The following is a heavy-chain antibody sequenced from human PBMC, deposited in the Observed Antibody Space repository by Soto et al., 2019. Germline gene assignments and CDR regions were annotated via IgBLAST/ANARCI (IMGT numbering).Heavy chain of an antibody. CDR3: ARTPHDFWSGYYGMDV. CDR2: IWYDGSNK. D-gene: IGHD3-3*01. CDR1: GFTFSSYG. J-gene: IGHJ6*02. Sequence: GGSLRLSCAASGFTFSSYGMHWVRQAPGKGLEWVAVIWYDGSNKYYADSVKGRFTISRDNSKNTLYLQMNSLRAEDTAVYYCARTPHDFWSGYYGMDVWGQGTTVTVSS. V-gene: IGHV3-33*01.